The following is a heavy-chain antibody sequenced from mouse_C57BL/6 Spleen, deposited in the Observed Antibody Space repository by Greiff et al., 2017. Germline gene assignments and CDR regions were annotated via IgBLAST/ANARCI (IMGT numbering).Heavy chain of an antibody. V-gene: IGHV5-17*01. D-gene: IGHD2-3*01. CDR1: GFTFSNYG. Sequence: EVMLVESGGGLVKPGGSLKLSCAASGFTFSNYGMHWVRQAPEKGLEWVAYISSGSSTIYYADTVKGRFTISRDNAKNTLFLQMTSLRSEDTAMYYCARPWLLLQAWFAYWGQGTLVTVSA. CDR3: ARPWLLLQAWFAY. CDR2: ISSGSSTI. J-gene: IGHJ3*01.